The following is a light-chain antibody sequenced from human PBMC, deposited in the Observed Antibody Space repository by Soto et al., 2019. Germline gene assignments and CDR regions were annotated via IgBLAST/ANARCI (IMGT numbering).Light chain of an antibody. J-gene: IGKJ1*01. CDR2: KAS. CDR3: QHYSLSSGA. Sequence: DFQMTQYPSTLPGSVGARVTTTCLARQTSSSWLGRYQQRPGKAPKRLIYKASTLKSGVPSRFSGSGSGTEFTLTIRSLQPDDFATHYCQHYSLSSGAFGQGTKVDIK. CDR1: QTSSSW. V-gene: IGKV1-5*03.